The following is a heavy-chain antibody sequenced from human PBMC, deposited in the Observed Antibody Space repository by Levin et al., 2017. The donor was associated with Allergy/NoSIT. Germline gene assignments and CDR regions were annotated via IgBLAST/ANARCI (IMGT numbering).Heavy chain of an antibody. CDR2: IYYDGSRQ. CDR1: AFTFSMYG. Sequence: GESLKISCVASAFTFSMYGMHWVRPAPGKGLECVATIYYDGSRQFYGESLKGRFTVSRDNANNTLYLQMNSQRVDDTAPYNCGRGSHYGSPPIEGDPWGQGTQVTVSS. V-gene: IGHV3-30*12. CDR3: GRGSHYGSPPIEGDP. D-gene: IGHD3-10*01. J-gene: IGHJ5*02.